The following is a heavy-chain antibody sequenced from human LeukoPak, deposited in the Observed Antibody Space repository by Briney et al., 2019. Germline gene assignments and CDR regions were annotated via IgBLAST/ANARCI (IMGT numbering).Heavy chain of an antibody. V-gene: IGHV4-59*11. Sequence: SETLSLTCTVSGGSISSHYWSWIRQPPGKGLEWIGYIYYSGSTNYNPSLKSRVTISVDTAKNQFSLKLSSVTAADTAVFYCARGSGSFFPFDYWGQGTQVTVSS. J-gene: IGHJ4*02. CDR1: GGSISSHY. D-gene: IGHD1-26*01. CDR3: ARGSGSFFPFDY. CDR2: IYYSGST.